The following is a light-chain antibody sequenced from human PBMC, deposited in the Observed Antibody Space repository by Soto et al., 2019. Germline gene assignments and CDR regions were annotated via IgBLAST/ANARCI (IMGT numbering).Light chain of an antibody. V-gene: IGLV2-14*01. CDR1: SSDVGGYDF. CDR2: EVT. Sequence: QSVLTQPASVSGSPGQSITISCTGTSSDVGGYDFVSWYRQYPGQAPKILIYEVTHRPSGVPDRFCGSKSGNTASLTISGLQADDEADYYCSSYTITSSPVFGPGTKLTVL. J-gene: IGLJ1*01. CDR3: SSYTITSSPV.